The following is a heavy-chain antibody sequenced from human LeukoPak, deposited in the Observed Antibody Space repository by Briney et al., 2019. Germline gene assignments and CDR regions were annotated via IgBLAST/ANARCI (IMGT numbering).Heavy chain of an antibody. CDR3: AKDSYFDWLWTFDY. V-gene: IGHV3-9*01. D-gene: IGHD3-9*01. CDR1: GFTFDDYA. Sequence: GGSLRLSCAASGFTFDDYAMHWVRQAPGKGLEWVSGISWNSGSIGYADSVKGRFTISRDNAKNSLYLQMNSLRAEDTALYYCAKDSYFDWLWTFDYWGQGTLVTVSS. J-gene: IGHJ4*02. CDR2: ISWNSGSI.